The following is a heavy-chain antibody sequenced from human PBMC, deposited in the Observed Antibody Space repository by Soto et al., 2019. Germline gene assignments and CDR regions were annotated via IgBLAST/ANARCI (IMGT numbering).Heavy chain of an antibody. D-gene: IGHD2-2*01. Sequence: ASVKVSCKASGYTFTSYDINWVRQATGQGLEWMGWMNPNSGNTGYAQKFQGRVTMTRNTSISTAYMELSSLRSEDTAVYYCARGRISTSCSVRYYYYGMDVWGQGTTVTVSS. CDR1: GYTFTSYD. CDR3: ARGRISTSCSVRYYYYGMDV. J-gene: IGHJ6*02. V-gene: IGHV1-8*01. CDR2: MNPNSGNT.